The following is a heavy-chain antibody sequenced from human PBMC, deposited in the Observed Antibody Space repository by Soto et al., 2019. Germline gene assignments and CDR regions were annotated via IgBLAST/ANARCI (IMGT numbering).Heavy chain of an antibody. V-gene: IGHV1-46*01. CDR2: INPSDGGT. CDR3: TREGKGKPFDP. Sequence: ASVKVSCKASGYTFTSYYIHWVRQATGQGLEWMGIINPSDGGTRYAQKLQGRVTMTRDTSTSTIYMEVTSLKSEDTAVYYGTREGKGKPFDPWGKGTLGTVSS. J-gene: IGHJ5*02. CDR1: GYTFTSYY.